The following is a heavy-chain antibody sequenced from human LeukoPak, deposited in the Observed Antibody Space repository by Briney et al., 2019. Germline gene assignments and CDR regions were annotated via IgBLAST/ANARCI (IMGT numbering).Heavy chain of an antibody. J-gene: IGHJ6*02. V-gene: IGHV3-23*01. CDR2: ISGSGGST. CDR1: GFTFSSYA. D-gene: IGHD5-18*01. Sequence: GGSLRLSCAASGFTFSSYAMSWVRQAPGKGLEWVSAISGSGGSTYYADSVKGRLTISRDNSKNTLYLQMNSLRAEDTAVYYCAKDLPSYRGYSYGQGLYYYYYGMDVWGQGTTVTVSS. CDR3: AKDLPSYRGYSYGQGLYYYYYGMDV.